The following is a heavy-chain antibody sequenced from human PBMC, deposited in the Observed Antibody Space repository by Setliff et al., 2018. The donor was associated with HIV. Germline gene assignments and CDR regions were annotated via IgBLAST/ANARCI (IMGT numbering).Heavy chain of an antibody. CDR3: ARDSGTNDHFLSPYYGALDF. J-gene: IGHJ4*02. CDR1: GYTFSDHY. CDR2: INPRSGVT. V-gene: IGHV1-2*02. D-gene: IGHD3-3*02. Sequence: ASVKVSCKSSGYTFSDHYIHWVRQAPGQGLQWMGWINPRSGVTKYAQKFQGRFIMITDTTINTLYMELERLTSDDTALYYCARDSGTNDHFLSPYYGALDFWGLGTLVTVSS.